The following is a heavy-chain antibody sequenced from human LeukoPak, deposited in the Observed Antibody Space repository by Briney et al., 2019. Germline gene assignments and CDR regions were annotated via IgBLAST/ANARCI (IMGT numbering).Heavy chain of an antibody. CDR3: AKMATIVEGSLHYGMDV. J-gene: IGHJ6*02. V-gene: IGHV1-24*01. CDR2: FDPEDGET. CDR1: GYTLTELS. Sequence: ASVKVSCKVSGYTLTELSMHWVRQAPGKGLEWMGGFDPEDGETIYAQKFQGRVTMTEDTSTDTAYMELSSLRSEDTAVYYCAKMATIVEGSLHYGMDVWGQGTTVTVSS. D-gene: IGHD5-24*01.